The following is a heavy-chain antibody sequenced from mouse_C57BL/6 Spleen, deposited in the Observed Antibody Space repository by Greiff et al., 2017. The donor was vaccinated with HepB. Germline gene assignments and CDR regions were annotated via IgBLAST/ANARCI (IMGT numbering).Heavy chain of an antibody. CDR1: GFTFSSYA. D-gene: IGHD2-3*01. CDR2: ISDGGSYT. CDR3: AMMVTTAWFAY. Sequence: EVQRVESGGGLVKPGGSLKLSCAASGFTFSSYAMSWVRQTPEKRLEWVATISDGGSYTYYPDNVKGRFTISRDNAKNNLYLQMSHLKSEDTAMYYCAMMVTTAWFAYWGQGTLVTVSA. J-gene: IGHJ3*01. V-gene: IGHV5-4*01.